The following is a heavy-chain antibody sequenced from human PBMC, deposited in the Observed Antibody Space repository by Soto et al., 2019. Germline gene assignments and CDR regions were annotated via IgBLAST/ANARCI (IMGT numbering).Heavy chain of an antibody. CDR2: IYYSGST. V-gene: IGHV4-31*03. J-gene: IGHJ6*03. CDR1: GGSISSGGYY. CDR3: ARDRDYYYMDV. Sequence: SETLSLTCTVSGGSISSGGYYWSWIRQHPGEGLEWIGYIYYSGSTYYNPSLKSRVTISVDTSKNQFSLKLSSVTAADTAVYYCARDRDYYYMDVWGKGTTVTVSS.